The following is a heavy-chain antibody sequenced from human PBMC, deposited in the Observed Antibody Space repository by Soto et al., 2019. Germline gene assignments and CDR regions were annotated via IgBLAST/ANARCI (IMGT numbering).Heavy chain of an antibody. D-gene: IGHD3-10*01. V-gene: IGHV1-69*01. J-gene: IGHJ4*02. CDR1: GGTFSSYA. Sequence: VKVSCKASGGTFSSYAISWVRQAPGQGLEWMGGIIPIFGTANYAQKFQGRVTITADESTSTAYMELSSLRSEDTAVYYCARDMRIYGSGSYYALDYWGQGTLVTIAS. CDR3: ARDMRIYGSGSYYALDY. CDR2: IIPIFGTA.